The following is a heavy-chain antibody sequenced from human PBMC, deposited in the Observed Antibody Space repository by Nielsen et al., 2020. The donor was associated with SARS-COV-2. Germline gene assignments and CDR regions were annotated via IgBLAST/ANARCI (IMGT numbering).Heavy chain of an antibody. Sequence: SETLSLTCTVSGGSISNYYWSWIRQPPGKGLEWIGYIYYSGSTIYNPSPESRVTISVDTSKTQFSLKLSSVTAADTAVYYCATSSPFLGSYYYYGMDVWGQGTTVTSP. J-gene: IGHJ6*02. V-gene: IGHV4-59*13. D-gene: IGHD1-26*01. CDR2: IYYSGST. CDR3: ATSSPFLGSYYYYGMDV. CDR1: GGSISNYY.